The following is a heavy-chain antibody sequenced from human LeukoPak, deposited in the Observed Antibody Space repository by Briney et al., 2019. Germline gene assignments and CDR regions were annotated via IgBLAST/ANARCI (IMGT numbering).Heavy chain of an antibody. D-gene: IGHD2/OR15-2a*01. CDR2: IYTSGGT. Sequence: PSETLSLTCTVSGDSINSYYWTWIRQPAGKGLEWIGRIYTSGGTNYNPSLKSRITISLDTSKNQFSLKLSSVTAADTAVYYCARGRSTFDYWGQGTLVTVSS. V-gene: IGHV4-4*07. CDR1: GDSINSYY. CDR3: ARGRSTFDY. J-gene: IGHJ4*02.